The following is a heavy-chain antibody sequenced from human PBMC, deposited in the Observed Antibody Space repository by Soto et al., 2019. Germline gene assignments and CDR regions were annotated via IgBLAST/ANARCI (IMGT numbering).Heavy chain of an antibody. D-gene: IGHD2-15*01. CDR1: GFTVSSNY. V-gene: IGHV3-66*01. CDR3: ARERCSGGSCYYFDY. CDR2: IYSGGST. J-gene: IGHJ4*02. Sequence: GSLRLSCAASGFTVSSNYMSWVRQAPGKGLEWVSVIYSGGSTYYADSVKGRFTISRDNSKNTLYLQMNSLRAEDTAVYYCARERCSGGSCYYFDYWGQGTLVTVSS.